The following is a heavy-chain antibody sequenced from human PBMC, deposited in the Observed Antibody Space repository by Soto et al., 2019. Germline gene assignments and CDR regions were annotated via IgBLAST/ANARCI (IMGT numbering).Heavy chain of an antibody. V-gene: IGHV1-18*01. CDR1: GYTFTSYG. D-gene: IGHD1-1*01. J-gene: IGHJ4*02. CDR3: ARGRYGDY. Sequence: QVHLVQSGAEVKKPGASVKVSCKASGYTFTSYGITWVRQAPGQGLEWMGWISAHNGNTDYAQKLQGRFIVTRDTSTSTAYMELRSLRSDATAVYYCARGRYGDYWGQGALVTVSS. CDR2: ISAHNGNT.